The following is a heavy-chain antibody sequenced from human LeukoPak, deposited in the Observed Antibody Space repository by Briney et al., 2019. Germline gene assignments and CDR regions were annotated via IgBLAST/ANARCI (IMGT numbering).Heavy chain of an antibody. Sequence: ASVKVSCTASGYTFTSYGISWVRQAPGQGLEWMGWISAYNGNTHHAQKLQGRVTMTTDTSTTTAYMELRSLRSDDTAVYYCARGGMVRGVPTKSPSHNWFDPWGQGTLVTVSS. CDR3: ARGGMVRGVPTKSPSHNWFDP. V-gene: IGHV1-18*01. D-gene: IGHD3-10*01. CDR2: ISAYNGNT. J-gene: IGHJ5*02. CDR1: GYTFTSYG.